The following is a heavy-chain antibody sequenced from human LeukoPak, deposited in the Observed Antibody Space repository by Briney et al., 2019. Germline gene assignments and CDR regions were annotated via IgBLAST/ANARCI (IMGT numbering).Heavy chain of an antibody. CDR1: GGSISSHY. Sequence: SDPLSLTCTVSGGSISSHYWSWLRQPPGKGLKWIGYIYYSGSTNYNPSLKSRVTISVDTSKNQFSLKLSSVTAADTAVYYCARLGRRLHDFDYWGQGTLVTVSS. V-gene: IGHV4-59*07. CDR3: ARLGRRLHDFDY. J-gene: IGHJ4*02. D-gene: IGHD5-24*01. CDR2: IYYSGST.